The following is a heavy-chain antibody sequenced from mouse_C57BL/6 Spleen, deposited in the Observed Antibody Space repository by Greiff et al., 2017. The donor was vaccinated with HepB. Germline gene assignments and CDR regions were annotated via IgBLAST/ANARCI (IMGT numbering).Heavy chain of an antibody. CDR3: TRRIYDGYYEDY. CDR1: GYTFTDYE. V-gene: IGHV1-15*01. Sequence: VQLQQSGAELVRPGASVTLSCKASGYTFTDYEMHWVKQTPVHGLEWIGAIDPETGGTAYNQKFKGKAILTADKSSSTAYMELRSLTSEDSAVYYCTRRIYDGYYEDYWGQGTTLTVSS. D-gene: IGHD2-3*01. CDR2: IDPETGGT. J-gene: IGHJ2*01.